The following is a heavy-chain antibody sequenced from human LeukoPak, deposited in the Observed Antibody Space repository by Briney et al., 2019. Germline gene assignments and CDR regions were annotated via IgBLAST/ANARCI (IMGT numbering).Heavy chain of an antibody. CDR2: ISSSSSTI. V-gene: IGHV3-48*01. CDR1: GFTFSSYS. J-gene: IGHJ3*02. Sequence: GGSLRLSCAASGFTFSSYSMNWVRQAPGKGLEWVSYISSSSSTIYYADSVKGRFTISRDNAKNSLYLQMNSLRAEDTAVYYCARDLGVADAFAIWGQGSMVTVSS. CDR3: ARDLGVADAFAI. D-gene: IGHD2-15*01.